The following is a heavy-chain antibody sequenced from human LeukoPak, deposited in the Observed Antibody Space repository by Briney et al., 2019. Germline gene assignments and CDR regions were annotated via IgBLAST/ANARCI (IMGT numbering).Heavy chain of an antibody. CDR2: ISSSSSYI. D-gene: IGHD4-17*01. CDR1: GFTFSSYS. Sequence: PGGSLRLSCAASGFTFSSYSVNWVRQAPGKGLEWVSSISSSSSYIYYADSVKGRFTIPRDNAKNSLYLQMNSLRAEDTAVYYCARSYYGDYASWFDPWGQGTLVTVSS. J-gene: IGHJ5*02. CDR3: ARSYYGDYASWFDP. V-gene: IGHV3-21*01.